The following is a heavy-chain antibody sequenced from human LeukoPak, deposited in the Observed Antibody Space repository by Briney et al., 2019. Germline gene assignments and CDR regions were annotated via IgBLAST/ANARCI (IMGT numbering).Heavy chain of an antibody. CDR2: INEGGYEK. Sequence: GGSLRLSCAATGFPLTTYWMSWVRQAPGKGLEWVANINEGGYEKYYVGSVKGRFTISRDNAKNSLYLHMSGLRVEDTAVYYCAKDPGDKDIDRWFDPWGQGTLVTVSS. J-gene: IGHJ5*02. CDR1: GFPLTTYW. V-gene: IGHV3-7*01. CDR3: AKDPGDKDIDRWFDP. D-gene: IGHD7-27*01.